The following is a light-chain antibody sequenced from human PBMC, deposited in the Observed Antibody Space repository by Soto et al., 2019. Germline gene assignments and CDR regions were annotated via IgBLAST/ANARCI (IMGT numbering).Light chain of an antibody. J-gene: IGKJ1*01. CDR2: GAS. CDR3: QQYGRSSWT. Sequence: EIVMTQSPATLSVSPGERATLSFRASENIYTNLSWYQQKPGQAPRLLIYGASNRATGIPDRFSGSGSGTDFTLTISRLEPEDFAVYYCQQYGRSSWTFGQGTKVDI. V-gene: IGKV3-20*01. CDR1: ENIYTN.